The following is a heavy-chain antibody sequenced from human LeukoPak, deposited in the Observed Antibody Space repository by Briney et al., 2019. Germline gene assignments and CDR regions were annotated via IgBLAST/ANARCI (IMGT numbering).Heavy chain of an antibody. CDR3: AKSGYQLLAGNWFDH. J-gene: IGHJ5*02. V-gene: IGHV3-30*18. D-gene: IGHD2-2*01. CDR1: GFTFSTYG. CDR2: ITYDGSNK. Sequence: PGRSLRLSCAASGFTFSTYGMHWVRQAPGKGLEWGAVITYDGSNKNYADSVKGRFTISRDNSRNTLDLQMNSLRPEDTAVYYCAKSGYQLLAGNWFDHWGQGTLVTVSS.